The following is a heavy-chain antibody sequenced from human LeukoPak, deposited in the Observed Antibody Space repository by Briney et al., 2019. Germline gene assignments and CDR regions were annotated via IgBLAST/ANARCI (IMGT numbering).Heavy chain of an antibody. V-gene: IGHV4-34*01. CDR1: GGSFSGYY. CDR2: INHSGST. Sequence: SETLSLTCAVYGGSFSGYYWSWIRQPPGKGLEWIGEINHSGSTNYNPSLKGRVTISVDTSKNQFSLKLSSVTAADTAVYYCARSEYSSSWYHDYWGQGTLVTVSS. J-gene: IGHJ4*02. CDR3: ARSEYSSSWYHDY. D-gene: IGHD6-13*01.